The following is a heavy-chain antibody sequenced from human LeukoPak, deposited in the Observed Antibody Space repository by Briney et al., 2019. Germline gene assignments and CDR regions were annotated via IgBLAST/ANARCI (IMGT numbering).Heavy chain of an antibody. D-gene: IGHD3-10*01. J-gene: IGHJ3*02. V-gene: IGHV1-18*04. Sequence: ASVKVSCKASGYTFTSYYMHWVRQAPGQGLEWMGWISAYNGNTNYAQKLQGRVTMTTDTSTSTAYMELRSLRSDDTAVYYCARSIETYYYGSGRDPTPFFDIWGQGTMVTVSS. CDR2: ISAYNGNT. CDR1: GYTFTSYY. CDR3: ARSIETYYYGSGRDPTPFFDI.